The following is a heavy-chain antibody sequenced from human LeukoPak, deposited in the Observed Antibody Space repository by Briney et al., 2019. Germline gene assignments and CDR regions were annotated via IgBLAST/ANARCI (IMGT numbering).Heavy chain of an antibody. CDR2: IRYDGSYK. V-gene: IGHV3-30*02. Sequence: GGSLRLSCAASEFTFNSYAMHWVRQAPGKGLEWVAFIRYDGSYKYYADSVKGRFTISRDNSKNTLYLQMNSLRAEDTAVYYCAKDVAAAADYFDYWGQGTLVTVSS. CDR3: AKDVAAAADYFDY. J-gene: IGHJ4*02. CDR1: EFTFNSYA. D-gene: IGHD6-13*01.